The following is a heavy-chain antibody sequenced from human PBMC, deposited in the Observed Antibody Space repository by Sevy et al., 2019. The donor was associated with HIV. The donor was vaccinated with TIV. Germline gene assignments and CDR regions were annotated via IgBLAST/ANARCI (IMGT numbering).Heavy chain of an antibody. Sequence: GESLKISCAASGFTFSSYWMSWVRQAPGKGLEWVANIKQDGSEKYYVDSVKGRFTISRDNAKNSLYLQMNSRRAEDTAVYYCAREGYCSGGSCGFDIWGQGTMVTVSS. D-gene: IGHD2-15*01. J-gene: IGHJ3*02. CDR3: AREGYCSGGSCGFDI. CDR2: IKQDGSEK. V-gene: IGHV3-7*03. CDR1: GFTFSSYW.